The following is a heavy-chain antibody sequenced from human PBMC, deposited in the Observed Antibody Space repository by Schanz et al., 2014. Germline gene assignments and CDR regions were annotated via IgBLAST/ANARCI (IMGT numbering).Heavy chain of an antibody. J-gene: IGHJ4*02. CDR3: ARARYTGYDCSGY. CDR2: INPNSGET. D-gene: IGHD5-12*01. V-gene: IGHV1-2*02. CDR1: GYSFTEYF. Sequence: QVQLVQSGPAVKKPGASMKVSCLDSGYSFTEYFLHWVRQAPGQGLEWMGWINPNSGETNYEQKFKGRVTLTSDTSISTAFMELSGLTSDDTATYFCARARYTGYDCSGYWGQGTLLIVSS.